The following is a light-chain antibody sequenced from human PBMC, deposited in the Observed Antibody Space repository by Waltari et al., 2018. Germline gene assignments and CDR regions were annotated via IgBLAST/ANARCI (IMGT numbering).Light chain of an antibody. CDR1: QSVNSY. CDR3: HQLSNWPIT. J-gene: IGKJ5*01. V-gene: IGKV3-11*01. Sequence: EIVLTQFPATLSLSPGERAILSCRASQSVNSYLAWYQQKAGQVPRLPIFGSSRRATGIPARFSGSGSGTDFTLTITSLEPEDFAVYYCHQLSNWPITFGQGTRLEIK. CDR2: GSS.